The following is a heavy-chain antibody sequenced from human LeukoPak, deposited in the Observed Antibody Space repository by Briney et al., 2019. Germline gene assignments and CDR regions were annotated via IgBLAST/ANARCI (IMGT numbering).Heavy chain of an antibody. V-gene: IGHV1-69*01. J-gene: IGHJ6*04. CDR1: GGTFSSYA. CDR3: ARGLRGYESYYYYYGMDV. CDR2: IILFFGIA. D-gene: IGHD5-12*01. Sequence: APVKASCTASGGTFSSYAISWGRQAAGHRLEWMGGIILFFGIANYAQKFQGRVTITADESTSTAYMELSSLRSEDTAVYYCARGLRGYESYYYYYGMDVWGKGTTVTVSS.